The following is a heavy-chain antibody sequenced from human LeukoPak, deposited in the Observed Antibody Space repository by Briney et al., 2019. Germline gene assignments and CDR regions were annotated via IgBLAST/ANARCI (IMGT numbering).Heavy chain of an antibody. D-gene: IGHD3-10*01. CDR1: GYSFTSYW. CDR3: ARHAGDYIYGSGYHYYYYMDV. CDR2: IYPGDSDT. Sequence: GESLKISCKGSGYSFTSYWVGWVRQMPGKGLEWMGIIYPGDSDTRYSPSFQGQVTISADKSISTAYLQWSSLKASDTPIYYCARHAGDYIYGSGYHYYYYMDVWGKGTTVTVSS. V-gene: IGHV5-51*01. J-gene: IGHJ6*03.